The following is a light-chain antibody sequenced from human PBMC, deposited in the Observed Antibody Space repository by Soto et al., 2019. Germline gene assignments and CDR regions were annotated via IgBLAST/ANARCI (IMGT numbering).Light chain of an antibody. V-gene: IGLV2-14*01. CDR2: EVT. J-gene: IGLJ1*01. Sequence: QSALTQPASVSGSPGQSITISCTGTRRDVGGYNYVSWYQQYPGKSPKLLIYEVTHRPSGVSNRFSGSKSGNTASLTISGLQAEDEADYYCSSYTISNTLPFVFGTATKLTVL. CDR1: RRDVGGYNY. CDR3: SSYTISNTLPFV.